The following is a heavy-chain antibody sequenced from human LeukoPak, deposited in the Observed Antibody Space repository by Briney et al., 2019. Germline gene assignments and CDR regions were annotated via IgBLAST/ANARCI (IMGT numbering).Heavy chain of an antibody. D-gene: IGHD6-6*01. Sequence: GGSLRLSCAASGFTFSTYWMHWVRQAPGKGLVWVSRIKSDGSSTNYADSVKGRFTIPRDNAKNTLYLQMNSLRAEDTAVYYCARDGMYGSSSYYYYMDVWGKGTTVTVSS. CDR2: IKSDGSST. CDR1: GFTFSTYW. J-gene: IGHJ6*03. CDR3: ARDGMYGSSSYYYYMDV. V-gene: IGHV3-74*01.